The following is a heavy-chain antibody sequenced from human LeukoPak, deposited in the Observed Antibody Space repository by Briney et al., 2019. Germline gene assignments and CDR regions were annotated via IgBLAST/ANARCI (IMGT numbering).Heavy chain of an antibody. CDR2: IYYSGST. CDR1: GGSISSYY. Sequence: SETLSLTCTVSGGSISSYYWSWIRQPPGKGLEWIGYIYYSGSTNYNPSLKSRVTISVDTSKNQFSLKLSSVTAADTAVYYCAKWHERLLAFDSWGQGALVTVSS. J-gene: IGHJ4*02. CDR3: AKWHERLLAFDS. V-gene: IGHV4-59*01. D-gene: IGHD1-1*01.